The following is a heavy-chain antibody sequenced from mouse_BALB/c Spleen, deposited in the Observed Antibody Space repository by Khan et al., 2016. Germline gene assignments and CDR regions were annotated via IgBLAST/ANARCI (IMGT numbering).Heavy chain of an antibody. J-gene: IGHJ3*01. V-gene: IGHV4-1*02. D-gene: IGHD1-1*01. CDR2: INPDSGTI. CDR3: ARAGYYGYLVN. CDR1: GFDFSRYW. Sequence: EVELVESGGGLVQPGGSLKVSCAASGFDFSRYWMSWVRQAPGKGLEWIGEINPDSGTINYTPSLKVKFIISRDNAKNTLYLQMSKVRSEDTALYYCARAGYYGYLVNWGQGTLVTFSA.